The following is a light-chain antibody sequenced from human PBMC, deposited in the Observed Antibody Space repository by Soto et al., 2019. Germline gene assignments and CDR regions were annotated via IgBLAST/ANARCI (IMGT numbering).Light chain of an antibody. CDR1: SSDFGDYNY. Sequence: QAVVTQPASVSGSPGQSITISCTGTSSDFGDYNYVSWYQHHPGKAPKLMIYDVSNRPSGVSNRFSGSKSGNTASLTISGLQAEDEADYYCSSYTSSITLFGGGTKVTVL. CDR2: DVS. J-gene: IGLJ2*01. CDR3: SSYTSSITL. V-gene: IGLV2-14*03.